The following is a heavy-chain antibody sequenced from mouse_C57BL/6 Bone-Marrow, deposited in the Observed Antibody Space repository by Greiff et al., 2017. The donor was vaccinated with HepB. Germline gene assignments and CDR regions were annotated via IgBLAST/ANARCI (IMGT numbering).Heavy chain of an antibody. Sequence: DVHLVESGGGLVQSGRSLRLSCAPSGFTFSDFYMEWVRHAPGKGLEWIAASRNKANDYTTEYSASVKGRFIVSRDTSQSILYLQMNALRAEDTAIYYCARDEVVALDYWGQGTTLTVSS. CDR1: GFTFSDFY. V-gene: IGHV7-1*01. CDR3: ARDEVVALDY. J-gene: IGHJ2*01. CDR2: SRNKANDYTT. D-gene: IGHD1-1*01.